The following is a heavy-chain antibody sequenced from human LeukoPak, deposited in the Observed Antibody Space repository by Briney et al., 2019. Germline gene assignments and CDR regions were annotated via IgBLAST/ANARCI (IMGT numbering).Heavy chain of an antibody. V-gene: IGHV3-7*01. Sequence: GGSLRLSCAASGFTFSSYWMSWVRQAPGKGLEWVANIKQDGSEKYYVDSVKGRFTISRDNAKNSLYLQMNSLRAEDTAVYYCARNGRYYDFWSGYYRDYYYMDVWGKGTTVNVSS. CDR1: GFTFSSYW. J-gene: IGHJ6*03. D-gene: IGHD3-3*01. CDR3: ARNGRYYDFWSGYYRDYYYMDV. CDR2: IKQDGSEK.